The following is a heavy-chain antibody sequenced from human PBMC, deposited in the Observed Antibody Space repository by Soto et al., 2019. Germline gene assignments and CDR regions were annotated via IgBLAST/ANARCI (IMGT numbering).Heavy chain of an antibody. CDR3: ARGPYYDSSGYNFDY. V-gene: IGHV3-33*01. Sequence: GGSLRLSCAASGFTFSSYGMHWVRQAPGKGLEWVAVIWYDGSNKYYADSVKGRFTISRDNSKNTLYLQMNSLRAEDTAVYYCARGPYYDSSGYNFDYWGQGTLVTVSS. CDR2: IWYDGSNK. CDR1: GFTFSSYG. D-gene: IGHD3-22*01. J-gene: IGHJ4*02.